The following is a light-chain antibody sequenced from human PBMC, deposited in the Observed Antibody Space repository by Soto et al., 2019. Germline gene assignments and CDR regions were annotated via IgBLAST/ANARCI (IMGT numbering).Light chain of an antibody. CDR3: QQDHNDPFT. J-gene: IGKJ3*01. V-gene: IGKV1-6*01. CDR1: QGIGND. CDR2: AAS. Sequence: AIQVTQSPSSLSASVGDRVTITCRASQGIGNDLGWYQQKAGKAPKLLIYAASTLQSGVPSRFSGSGSGTAFTLTISSLQPEDCATYYCQQDHNDPFTFGPGTNVHIK.